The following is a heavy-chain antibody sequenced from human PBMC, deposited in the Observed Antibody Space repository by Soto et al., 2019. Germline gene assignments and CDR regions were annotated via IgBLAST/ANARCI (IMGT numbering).Heavy chain of an antibody. CDR3: ARGGDGITMVRGVTETYYFDY. CDR1: GGSISSGGYY. Sequence: QVQLQESGPGLVKPSQTLSLTCTVSGGSISSGGYYWSWIRQHPGKGLEWIGYIYYSGSTYYNPSLKSRVTISVDTSKNQFSLKLSSVTAADTAVYYCARGGDGITMVRGVTETYYFDYWGQGTLVTVSS. D-gene: IGHD3-10*01. V-gene: IGHV4-31*03. J-gene: IGHJ4*02. CDR2: IYYSGST.